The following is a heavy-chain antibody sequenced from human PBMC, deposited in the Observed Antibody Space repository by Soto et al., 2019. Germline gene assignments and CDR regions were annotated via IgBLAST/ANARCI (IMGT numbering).Heavy chain of an antibody. D-gene: IGHD2-15*01. CDR1: GFTLNTYG. CDR3: ARDGGTRVVAAASYYYYGMDV. J-gene: IGHJ6*02. CDR2: SWYDGTNK. V-gene: IGHV3-33*07. Sequence: PGGSLRLSCAASGFTLNTYGMYWVRQAPGKGLEWVAVSWYDGTNKDYADSVKGRFTISRDNSRNTLYLQMNSLRAEDTAVYYCARDGGTRVVAAASYYYYGMDVWGQGTTVTVSS.